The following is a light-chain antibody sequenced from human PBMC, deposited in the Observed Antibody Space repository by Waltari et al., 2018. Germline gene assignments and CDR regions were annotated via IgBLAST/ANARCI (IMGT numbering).Light chain of an antibody. CDR2: KAS. V-gene: IGKV1-5*03. Sequence: DIQMTQSPSTLSASVGDRVTITCRARQRISSWLAWYQQKPGKAPKLLIYKASSLESGVPSRFSGSGSGTEFPLTISSLQPDDFATYYCQQYNSYSFTFGPGTKVDIK. CDR1: QRISSW. J-gene: IGKJ3*01. CDR3: QQYNSYSFT.